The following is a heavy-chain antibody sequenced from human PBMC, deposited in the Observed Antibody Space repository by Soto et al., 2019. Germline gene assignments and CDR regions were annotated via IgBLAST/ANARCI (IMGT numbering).Heavy chain of an antibody. D-gene: IGHD2-15*01. CDR2: IWYDGSNK. Sequence: QVQLVESGGGVVQPGRSLRLSCAASGFTFSSYGMHWVRQAPGKGLEWVAVIWYDGSNKYYADSVKGRFTISRDNSTNTLYLQMNSMRAEDTAVYYCASLSRDGGFDYWGQGTLVTVSS. CDR3: ASLSRDGGFDY. CDR1: GFTFSSYG. V-gene: IGHV3-33*01. J-gene: IGHJ4*02.